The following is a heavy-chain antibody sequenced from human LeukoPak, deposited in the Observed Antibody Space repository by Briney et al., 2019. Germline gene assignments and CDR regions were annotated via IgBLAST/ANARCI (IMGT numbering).Heavy chain of an antibody. Sequence: LPGGSLRLSCAASGFTFSSYWMHWVRQAPGKGLVWVSRINSDGSSTSYADSVKGRFTISRDNAKNSLYLQMNSLRAEDTALYYCARGWSVAGNYYFDYWGQGTLVTVSS. D-gene: IGHD6-19*01. J-gene: IGHJ4*02. CDR3: ARGWSVAGNYYFDY. CDR1: GFTFSSYW. CDR2: INSDGSST. V-gene: IGHV3-74*01.